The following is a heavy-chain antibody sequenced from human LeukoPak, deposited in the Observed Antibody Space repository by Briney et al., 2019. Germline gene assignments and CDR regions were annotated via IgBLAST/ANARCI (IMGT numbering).Heavy chain of an antibody. CDR3: ARDPEYYDILTGYRLYYFDY. J-gene: IGHJ4*02. CDR2: ISSSSSYV. D-gene: IGHD3-9*01. CDR1: GFTFSSYS. V-gene: IGHV3-21*01. Sequence: GGSLRLSCAAPGFTFSSYSMNWVRQAPGKGLEWVSSISSSSSYVYYADSVKGRFTISRDNAKNSLYLQMNSLRAEDTAVYYCARDPEYYDILTGYRLYYFDYWGQGTLVTVSS.